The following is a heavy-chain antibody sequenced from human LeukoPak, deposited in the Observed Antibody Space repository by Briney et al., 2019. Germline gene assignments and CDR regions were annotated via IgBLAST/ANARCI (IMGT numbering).Heavy chain of an antibody. D-gene: IGHD4-17*01. V-gene: IGHV3-30*14. J-gene: IGHJ4*02. CDR1: GFTFSSYA. Sequence: GGSLRLPCAASGFTFSSYAMHWVRQAPGKGLEWVAVISYDGSNKYYADSVKGRFTISRDNSKNTLYLQMNSLRAEDTAVYYCARDTDYGDAFDYWGQGTLVTVSS. CDR3: ARDTDYGDAFDY. CDR2: ISYDGSNK.